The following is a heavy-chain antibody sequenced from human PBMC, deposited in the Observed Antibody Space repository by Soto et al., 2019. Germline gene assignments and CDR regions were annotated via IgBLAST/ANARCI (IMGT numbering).Heavy chain of an antibody. D-gene: IGHD6-19*01. CDR1: GGSISSYY. CDR3: ARHTPPRWEQWLVSFDY. Sequence: SETLSLTCTVSGGSISSYYWSWIRQPPGKGLEWIGYIYYSGSTNYNPSLKSRVTISVDTSKNQFSLKLSSVTAADTAVYYCARHTPPRWEQWLVSFDYWGQGTLVTVSS. CDR2: IYYSGST. V-gene: IGHV4-59*08. J-gene: IGHJ4*02.